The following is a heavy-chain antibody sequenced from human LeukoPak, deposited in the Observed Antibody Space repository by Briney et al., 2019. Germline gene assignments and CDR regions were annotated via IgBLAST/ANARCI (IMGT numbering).Heavy chain of an antibody. D-gene: IGHD3-22*01. CDR3: ARDYDSSGADAFDI. CDR2: LYYTGTT. CDR1: GGSISGSGYY. Sequence: PSETLSLTCTVSGGSISGSGYYWAWVRQPPGKGLEWIGTLYYTGTTYYNPSLKSRVTISVDTSQTQFSLKLTSVTAADTALYYCARDYDSSGADAFDIWGQGTMVTVSS. J-gene: IGHJ3*02. V-gene: IGHV4-39*07.